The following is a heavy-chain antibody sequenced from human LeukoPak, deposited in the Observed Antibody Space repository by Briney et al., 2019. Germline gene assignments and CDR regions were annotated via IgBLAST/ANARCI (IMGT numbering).Heavy chain of an antibody. CDR1: GFTFSSYA. CDR2: INSDGDST. CDR3: VKTPYSSTWYVGDY. V-gene: IGHV3-64D*06. J-gene: IGHJ4*02. D-gene: IGHD2/OR15-2a*01. Sequence: GGSLRLSCSASGFTFSSYAMHWVRQAAGEGLEYVSAINSDGDSTYYADSVKGRFTISRDNSKNTLYLQMSSLRPEDSAVYYRVKTPYSSTWYVGDYWGQGTLVTVSS.